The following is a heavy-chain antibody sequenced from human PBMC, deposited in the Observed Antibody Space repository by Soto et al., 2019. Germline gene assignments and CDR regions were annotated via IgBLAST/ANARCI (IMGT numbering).Heavy chain of an antibody. V-gene: IGHV6-1*01. D-gene: IGHD2-8*01. CDR2: TYYRSTWNN. CDR1: GDSVSTNSAT. J-gene: IGHJ5*01. Sequence: SQTLSLTCAISGDSVSTNSATWDWIRQSPSKGLEWLGRTYYRSTWNNDYAASVKGRITINPNKSNNQLSLQLNSVIPDDTAVYYCARLIGNSWLDSWGQGTLVTVSS. CDR3: ARLIGNSWLDS.